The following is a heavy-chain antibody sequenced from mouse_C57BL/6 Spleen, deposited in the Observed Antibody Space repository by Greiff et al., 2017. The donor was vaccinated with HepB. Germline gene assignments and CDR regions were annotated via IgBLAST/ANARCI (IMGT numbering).Heavy chain of an antibody. CDR1: GYTFTSYW. CDR3: ARPGYGSSYWYFDV. Sequence: QVQLQQPGAELVMPGASVKLSCKASGYTFTSYWMHWVKQRPGQGLEWIGEIDPSDSYTNYNQKFKGKSTLTVDKSSSTAYMQLSSLTAEDSAVYYCARPGYGSSYWYFDVWGTGTTVTVSS. V-gene: IGHV1-69*01. CDR2: IDPSDSYT. J-gene: IGHJ1*03. D-gene: IGHD1-1*01.